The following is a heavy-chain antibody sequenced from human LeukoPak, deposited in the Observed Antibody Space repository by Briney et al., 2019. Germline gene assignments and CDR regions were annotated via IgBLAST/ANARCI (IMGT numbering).Heavy chain of an antibody. Sequence: GGSLRLSCAASGFTFSNAWMSWVRQAPGKGLEWVGRIKSKTDGGTTDHAAPVKGRFTISRDDSKNTLYLQMNSLKTEDTAVYYCTTDPYYYDSSGQFDYWGQGTLVTVSS. CDR2: IKSKTDGGTT. J-gene: IGHJ4*02. D-gene: IGHD3-22*01. CDR3: TTDPYYYDSSGQFDY. V-gene: IGHV3-15*01. CDR1: GFTFSNAW.